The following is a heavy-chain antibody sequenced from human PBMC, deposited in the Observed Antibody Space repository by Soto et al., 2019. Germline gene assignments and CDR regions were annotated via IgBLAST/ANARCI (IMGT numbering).Heavy chain of an antibody. Sequence: EVQLLESGGGLVQPGGSLRLSCAASGLRFVSYAMFWVRQAPGKGLEWVSAITSGGDKTYFADSVKGPITISRDNARNTVYRQLNGAWADYSGGDFFYDWPVITGDNGGQGTLVTVSS. D-gene: IGHD3-16*01. V-gene: IGHV3-23*01. CDR2: ITSGGDKT. CDR3: YDWPVITGDN. J-gene: IGHJ4*02. CDR1: GLRFVSYA.